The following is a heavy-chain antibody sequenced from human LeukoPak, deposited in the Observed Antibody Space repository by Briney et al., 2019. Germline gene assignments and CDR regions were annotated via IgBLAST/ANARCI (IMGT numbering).Heavy chain of an antibody. Sequence: PGGSLRLSCAASGFTLSSYAMSWVRQAPGKGLEWVSAISGSGGSTYYADSVKGRFTTSRDNSKNTLYLQMNSLRAEDTAVYYCAKDLWDYYDSSGAYFDYWGQGTLVTVSS. CDR1: GFTLSSYA. D-gene: IGHD3-22*01. V-gene: IGHV3-23*01. CDR2: ISGSGGST. CDR3: AKDLWDYYDSSGAYFDY. J-gene: IGHJ4*02.